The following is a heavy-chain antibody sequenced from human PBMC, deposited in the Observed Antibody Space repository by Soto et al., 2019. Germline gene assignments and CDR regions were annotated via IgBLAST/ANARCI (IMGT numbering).Heavy chain of an antibody. Sequence: GGPLRLSCAASGFTFSSYAMSWVSQAPGKGLEWVSAISGSGGSTYYADSVKGRFTISRDNSKNTLYLQTNSLRAEDTAVYYCAKQLGYSTMDVWGQGTTVTVSS. CDR1: GFTFSSYA. J-gene: IGHJ6*02. CDR3: AKQLGYSTMDV. CDR2: ISGSGGST. D-gene: IGHD6-13*01. V-gene: IGHV3-23*01.